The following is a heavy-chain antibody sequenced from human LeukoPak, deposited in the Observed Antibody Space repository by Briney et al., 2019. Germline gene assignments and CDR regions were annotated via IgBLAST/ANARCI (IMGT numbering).Heavy chain of an antibody. CDR2: IIPIFGTA. J-gene: IGHJ5*02. CDR3: AREQVDPYYYDSSGYYRWFDP. Sequence: ASVKVSCKASGGTFSSYAISWVRQAPGQGLEWMGGIIPIFGTANYAQKFQGRVTITADKSTSTAYMELSSLRSEDTAVYYCAREQVDPYYYDSSGYYRWFDPWGQGTLVTVSS. D-gene: IGHD3-22*01. V-gene: IGHV1-69*06. CDR1: GGTFSSYA.